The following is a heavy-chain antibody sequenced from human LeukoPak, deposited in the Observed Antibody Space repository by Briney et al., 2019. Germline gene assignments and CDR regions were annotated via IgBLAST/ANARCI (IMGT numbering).Heavy chain of an antibody. Sequence: SETLSLTCTVSGGSISSYYWSWIRQPAGKGLEWIGRIYTSGSTNYNPSLKSRVNMSVDTSKNQFSLRLSSVTAADTAVYYCARVYSSAKTFDYWGQGTLVTVSS. CDR3: ARVYSSAKTFDY. J-gene: IGHJ4*02. V-gene: IGHV4-4*07. CDR2: IYTSGST. CDR1: GGSISSYY. D-gene: IGHD6-25*01.